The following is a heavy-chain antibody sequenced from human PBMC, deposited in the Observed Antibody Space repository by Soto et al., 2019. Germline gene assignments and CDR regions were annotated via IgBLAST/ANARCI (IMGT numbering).Heavy chain of an antibody. D-gene: IGHD3-22*01. CDR3: ARDRHYYDSSGYKEVWFDP. J-gene: IGHJ5*02. V-gene: IGHV1-18*01. Sequence: GASVKVSCKASGYTFNRHGISWVRQAPGQGLEWMGWISCYNGDTHYAQKLQGRVTMTRDTSASTVYMELRSLRSDDTAVYYCARDRHYYDSSGYKEVWFDPWGQGTLVTVSS. CDR1: GYTFNRHG. CDR2: ISCYNGDT.